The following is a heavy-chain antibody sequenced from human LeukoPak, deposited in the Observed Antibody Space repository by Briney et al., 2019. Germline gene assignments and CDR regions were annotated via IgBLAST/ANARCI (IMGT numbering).Heavy chain of an antibody. V-gene: IGHV3-9*01. D-gene: IGHD6-6*01. J-gene: IGHJ6*03. CDR3: TKDAGVGSSSPSFYFYMDA. Sequence: CGSTAYADSVKGRFTVSRDNAKKSVYLQMDSLRPDDTALYYCTKDAGVGSSSPSFYFYMDAWGKGTTVSVSS. CDR2: CGST.